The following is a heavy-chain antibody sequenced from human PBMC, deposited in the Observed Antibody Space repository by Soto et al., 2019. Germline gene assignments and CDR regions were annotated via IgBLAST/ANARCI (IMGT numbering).Heavy chain of an antibody. Sequence: AGSLRLSCAASGFTCSRYGMHWVRQAPGKGLEWVAVIWYDGSNKYYADSVKGRFTISRDNSKNTLYLQMNSLRAEDTSVYYCARESGTGNYYYYYGMNVWGQGTTVTVSS. CDR1: GFTCSRYG. D-gene: IGHD3-10*01. CDR2: IWYDGSNK. V-gene: IGHV3-33*01. CDR3: ARESGTGNYYYYYGMNV. J-gene: IGHJ6*02.